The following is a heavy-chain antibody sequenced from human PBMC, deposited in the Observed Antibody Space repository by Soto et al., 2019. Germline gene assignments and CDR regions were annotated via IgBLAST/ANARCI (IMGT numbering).Heavy chain of an antibody. CDR1: GGIFSSYA. CDR3: ARFVGIGAPPGTDY. CDR2: VIPILGQA. J-gene: IGHJ4*02. V-gene: IGHV1-69*01. D-gene: IGHD6-6*01. Sequence: QVQLVQSGAEVKKPGSSVKVSCKASGGIFSSYAISWLRQAPGQGLEWMGAVIPILGQAYYAQDLQDRVSITADESTRTTYMELSSLRSEETAVYFCARFVGIGAPPGTDYWGQGTLGTVSS.